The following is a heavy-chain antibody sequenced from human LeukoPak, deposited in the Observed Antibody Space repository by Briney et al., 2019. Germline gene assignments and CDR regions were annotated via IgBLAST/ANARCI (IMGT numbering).Heavy chain of an antibody. CDR2: ISGSGGST. CDR3: AKDLAGRIQQWSRWDY. Sequence: GGSLRLSCAASGFTFNSYAMSWVRQAPGKGLEWVSGISGSGGSTYYADSVKGRFTISRDNSKNTLYLQMNSLRVEDTAVYYCAKDLAGRIQQWSRWDYWGRGTLVTVSS. V-gene: IGHV3-23*01. CDR1: GFTFNSYA. J-gene: IGHJ4*02. D-gene: IGHD5-18*01.